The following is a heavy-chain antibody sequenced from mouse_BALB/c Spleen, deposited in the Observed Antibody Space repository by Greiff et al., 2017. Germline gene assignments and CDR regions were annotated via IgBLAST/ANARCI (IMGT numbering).Heavy chain of an antibody. Sequence: VQLKQSGAELVKPGASVKLSCTASGFNIKDTYMHWVKQRPEQGLEWIGRIDPANGNTKYDPKFQGKATITADTSSNTAYLQLSSLTSEDTAVYYCARSWDDAMDYWGQGTSVTVSS. J-gene: IGHJ4*01. D-gene: IGHD4-1*01. CDR1: GFNIKDTY. CDR3: ARSWDDAMDY. CDR2: IDPANGNT. V-gene: IGHV14-3*02.